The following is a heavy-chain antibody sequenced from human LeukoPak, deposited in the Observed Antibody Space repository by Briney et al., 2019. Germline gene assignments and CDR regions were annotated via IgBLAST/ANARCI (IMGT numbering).Heavy chain of an antibody. CDR3: ARRPLVGGIDS. CDR2: INHSGST. Sequence: PSETLSLTCAVYGGSFSGYYWSWIRQPPGKGLEWIGEINHSGSTNYNPSLKSRVTISVDTSKNQFSLKLRSVTAADTAVYYCARRPLVGGIDSWGQGTLVTVSS. CDR1: GGSFSGYY. D-gene: IGHD1-26*01. J-gene: IGHJ4*02. V-gene: IGHV4-34*01.